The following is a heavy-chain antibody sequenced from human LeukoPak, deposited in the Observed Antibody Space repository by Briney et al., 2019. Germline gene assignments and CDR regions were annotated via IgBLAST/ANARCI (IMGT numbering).Heavy chain of an antibody. V-gene: IGHV1-46*01. J-gene: IGHJ6*03. CDR2: INPSGGST. CDR1: GYTFTSYY. D-gene: IGHD3-3*01. CDR3: ARDQHYDLQGGNIETYYYYYYMDV. Sequence: ASVKVSCKASGYTFTSYYMHWVRQAPGQGLEWMGIINPSGGSTSYAQKFQGRVTITRNTSISTAYMELSSLRSEDTAVYYCARDQHYDLQGGNIETYYYYYYMDVWGKGTTVTVSS.